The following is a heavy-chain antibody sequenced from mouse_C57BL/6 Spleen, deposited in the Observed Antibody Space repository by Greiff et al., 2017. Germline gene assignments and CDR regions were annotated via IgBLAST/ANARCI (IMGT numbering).Heavy chain of an antibody. V-gene: IGHV10-1*01. Sequence: EVKVVESGGGLVQPKGSLKLSCAASGFSFNTYAMNWVRQAPGKGLEWVARIRSKSNNYATYYADSVKDRFTISRDDSESMLYLQKNNLKTEDTAMYYCVRQSGRSFDYWGQGTTLTVSS. CDR2: IRSKSNNYAT. J-gene: IGHJ2*01. CDR3: VRQSGRSFDY. CDR1: GFSFNTYA.